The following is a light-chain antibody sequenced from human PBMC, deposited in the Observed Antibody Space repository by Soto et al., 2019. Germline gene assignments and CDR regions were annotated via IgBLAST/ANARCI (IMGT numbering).Light chain of an antibody. CDR1: QSVSSSY. CDR3: QQYGSSPLT. J-gene: IGKJ4*01. V-gene: IGKV3-20*01. Sequence: EIVLTQSPGTLSLSPGERATLSCRASQSVSSSYLAWYQQKPGQAPRLLIYGASSRATGIPDRFSGSGSGTDFTLTISILEREDFGVYYCQQYGSSPLTFGGGTKVEIK. CDR2: GAS.